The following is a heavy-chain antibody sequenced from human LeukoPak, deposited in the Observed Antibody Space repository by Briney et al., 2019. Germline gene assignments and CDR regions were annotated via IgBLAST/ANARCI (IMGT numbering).Heavy chain of an antibody. D-gene: IGHD3-22*01. CDR3: ARDRITMIVGGNWFDP. CDR1: GYTFTTYG. CDR2: ITTYNGNT. V-gene: IGHV1-18*01. Sequence: ASVKVSCKASGYTFTTYGISWVRQAPGQGLEWMGWITTYNGNTNYAQKLQGRVTMTTDTSTSTAYMELRSLRSDDTAVYYCARDRITMIVGGNWFDPWGQGTLVTVSS. J-gene: IGHJ5*02.